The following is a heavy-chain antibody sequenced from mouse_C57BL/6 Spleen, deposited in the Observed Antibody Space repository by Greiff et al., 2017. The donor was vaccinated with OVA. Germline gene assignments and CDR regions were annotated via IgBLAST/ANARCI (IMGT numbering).Heavy chain of an antibody. CDR2: IDPETGGT. V-gene: IGHV1-15*01. D-gene: IGHD2-2*01. J-gene: IGHJ4*01. CDR1: GYTFTDYE. Sequence: QVQLQQSGAELVRPGASVTLSCKASGYTFTDYEMHWVKQTPVHGLEWIGAIDPETGGTAYNQKFKGKAILTADKSSSTAYMELRSLTSEDSAVYYCTRLWGYDAGYAMDYWGRGTSVTVSS. CDR3: TRLWGYDAGYAMDY.